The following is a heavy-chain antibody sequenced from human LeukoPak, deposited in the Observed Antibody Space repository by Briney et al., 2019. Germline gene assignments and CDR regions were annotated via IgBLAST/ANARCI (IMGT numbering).Heavy chain of an antibody. CDR1: GFTFSSYS. V-gene: IGHV3-21*01. CDR3: ARSLEWVLPYFDY. J-gene: IGHJ4*02. CDR2: ISSSSSYI. D-gene: IGHD1-26*01. Sequence: GGSLRLSCAASGFTFSSYSMNWVRQAPGKGLEWVSSISSSSSYIYYADSVKGRFTISRDNAKNSLYLQMNSLRAEDTAVYYCARSLEWVLPYFDYWGQGTLVTVSS.